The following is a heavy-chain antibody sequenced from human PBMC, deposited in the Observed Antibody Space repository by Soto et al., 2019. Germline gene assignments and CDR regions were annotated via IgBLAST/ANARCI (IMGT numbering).Heavy chain of an antibody. CDR1: GYSFASYW. Sequence: GESLKISCKGSGYSFASYWIGWVRQMPGKGLEWMGIIYPGDSDTRYSPSFQGQVTISADESISTAYLPWSSLKASDTAMYYCARSVVVVPAADPLASFYYYYGMDVWGQGTTVTVSS. D-gene: IGHD2-2*01. CDR2: IYPGDSDT. V-gene: IGHV5-51*01. CDR3: ARSVVVVPAADPLASFYYYYGMDV. J-gene: IGHJ6*02.